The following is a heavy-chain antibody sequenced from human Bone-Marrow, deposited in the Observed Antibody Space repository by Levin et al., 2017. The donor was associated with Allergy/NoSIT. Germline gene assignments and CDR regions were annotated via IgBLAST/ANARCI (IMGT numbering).Heavy chain of an antibody. CDR1: GGSVSSGSYY. Sequence: PSETLSLTCTVSGGSVSSGSYYWSWIRQPPGKGLEWIAYIYHSGSTKYNPSLKSRVTISLDTSRNQFSLRLTSLTAADTAVYYCARISSAAFDMWGQGTVVTVSS. CDR3: ARISSAAFDM. CDR2: IYHSGST. V-gene: IGHV4-61*01. D-gene: IGHD6-19*01. J-gene: IGHJ3*02.